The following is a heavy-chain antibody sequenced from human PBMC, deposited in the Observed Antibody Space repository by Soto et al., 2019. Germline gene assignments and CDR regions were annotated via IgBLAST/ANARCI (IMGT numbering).Heavy chain of an antibody. CDR3: ARRRAVTIFGVAPKGYYYMDV. J-gene: IGHJ6*03. V-gene: IGHV4-4*02. Sequence: SETLSLTCAVSSGSISSSNWWSWVRQPPGKGLEWIGEIYHSGSTNYNPSLKSRVTISVDKSKNQFSLKLSSVTAADTAVYYCARRRAVTIFGVAPKGYYYMDVWGKGTTVTVSS. CDR2: IYHSGST. D-gene: IGHD3-3*01. CDR1: SGSISSSNW.